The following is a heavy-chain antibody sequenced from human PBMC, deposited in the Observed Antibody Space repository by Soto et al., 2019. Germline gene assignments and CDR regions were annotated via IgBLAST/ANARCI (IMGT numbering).Heavy chain of an antibody. CDR1: GFTFSNAW. CDR2: IKSKTDGGTT. V-gene: IGHV3-15*01. J-gene: IGHJ4*02. CDR3: TTSIAARRWLWSFDY. Sequence: PGGSLRLSCAASGFTFSNAWMSWVRQAPGKGLEWVGRIKSKTDGGTTDYAAPVKGRFTISRDDSKNTLYLQMNSLKTEDTAVYYCTTSIAARRWLWSFDYWGQGTLVTSPQ. D-gene: IGHD6-6*01.